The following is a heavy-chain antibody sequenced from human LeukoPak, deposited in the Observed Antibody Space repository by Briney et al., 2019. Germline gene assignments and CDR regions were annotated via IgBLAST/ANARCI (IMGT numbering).Heavy chain of an antibody. J-gene: IGHJ4*02. V-gene: IGHV1-69*06. Sequence: SVKVSCKASGGTFISYAISWVRQAPGQGLEWMGGIIPIFGTANYAQKFQGRVTITADKSTSTAYMELSSLRSEDTAVYYCARDRSSGWRYYFDYWGQGTLVTVSS. CDR3: ARDRSSGWRYYFDY. CDR2: IIPIFGTA. D-gene: IGHD6-19*01. CDR1: GGTFISYA.